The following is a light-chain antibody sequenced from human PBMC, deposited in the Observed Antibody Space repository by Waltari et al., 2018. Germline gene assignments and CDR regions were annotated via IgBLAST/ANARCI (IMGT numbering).Light chain of an antibody. CDR1: SSDVGGYNF. CDR2: DAT. Sequence: QSALTQPASVSGSPGQSITISCTGTSSDVGGYNFVSWYQQHPYKAPKLIIYDATKRPSGVSNRFSGSKSDNAASLTISGLESEDECDYYCITFERGATWVFGGGTKLTVL. CDR3: ITFERGATWV. J-gene: IGLJ3*02. V-gene: IGLV2-14*03.